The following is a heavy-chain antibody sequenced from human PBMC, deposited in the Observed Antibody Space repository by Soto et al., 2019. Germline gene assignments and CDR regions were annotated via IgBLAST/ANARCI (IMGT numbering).Heavy chain of an antibody. V-gene: IGHV4-4*02. CDR1: GGSISSSNW. Sequence: QVQLQESGPGLVKPSGTLSLTCAVSGGSISSSNWWSWVRQPPGKGLEWIGEIYHSGSTNYNPSLESPVTISVDKSKNQFSLMMSSVTVADTAVYYCARTSEYSSGKKDPWGQGTLVTVSS. D-gene: IGHD6-19*01. CDR2: IYHSGST. CDR3: ARTSEYSSGKKDP. J-gene: IGHJ5*02.